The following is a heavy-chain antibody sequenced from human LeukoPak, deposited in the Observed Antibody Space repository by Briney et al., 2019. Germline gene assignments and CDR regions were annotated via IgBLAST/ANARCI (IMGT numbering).Heavy chain of an antibody. CDR3: ARGPRDPGLTIFGVVARKYYYYYYMDV. J-gene: IGHJ6*03. CDR1: GYTFTSYD. CDR2: MNPNSGNT. D-gene: IGHD3-3*01. V-gene: IGHV1-8*01. Sequence: ASVKVSCKASGYTFTSYDINWVRQATGQGLEWMGWMNPNSGNTGYAQKFQGRVTMTRNTSISTAYMELSSLRSEDTAVYYCARGPRDPGLTIFGVVARKYYYYYYMDVWGKGTTVTVSS.